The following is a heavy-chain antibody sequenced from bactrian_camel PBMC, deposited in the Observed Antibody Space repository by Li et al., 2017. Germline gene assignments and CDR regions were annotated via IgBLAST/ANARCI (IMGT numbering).Heavy chain of an antibody. J-gene: IGHJ4*01. CDR3: AAQYTGISGCHATSLAPASFDY. V-gene: IGHV3S6*01. CDR2: INSDGTTA. D-gene: IGHD1*01. CDR1: GFVFSTYQ. Sequence: QVQLVESGGGLVTPGGSVTLSCAASGFVFSTYQMYWVRQAPGKGLEWVSSINSDGTTAYYADSVKGRFTISRDNVQNTVHLQMSNLKPEDTGTYYCAAQYTGISGCHATSLAPASFDYWGQGTQVTVS.